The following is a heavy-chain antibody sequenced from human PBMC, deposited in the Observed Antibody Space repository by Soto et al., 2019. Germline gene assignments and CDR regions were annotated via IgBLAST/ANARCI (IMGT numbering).Heavy chain of an antibody. V-gene: IGHV4-34*01. CDR2: INHSGST. Sequence: PSETLSLTCAVYGGSFSGYYWSWIRQPPGKGLEWIGEINHSGSTNYNPSLKSRVTISVDTSKNQFSLKLSSVTAADTAVYYCARAGQLIAVAIPSGPVNWFDPWGQGTLVTVSS. D-gene: IGHD6-19*01. J-gene: IGHJ5*02. CDR1: GGSFSGYY. CDR3: ARAGQLIAVAIPSGPVNWFDP.